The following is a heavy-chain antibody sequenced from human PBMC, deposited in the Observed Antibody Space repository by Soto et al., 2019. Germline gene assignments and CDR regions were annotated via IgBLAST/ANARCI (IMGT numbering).Heavy chain of an antibody. CDR2: ISSSGSTI. CDR1: GFTFSSYE. D-gene: IGHD3-3*01. Sequence: PGGSLRLSCAASGFTFSSYEMNWVRQAPGKGLEWVSYISSSGSTIYYADSVKGRFTISRDNAKNSLYLQMNSLRAEDTAVYYCAREGVRYDFWSGPVPPITTGHYGMDVGGQGTTVTVSS. CDR3: AREGVRYDFWSGPVPPITTGHYGMDV. V-gene: IGHV3-48*03. J-gene: IGHJ6*02.